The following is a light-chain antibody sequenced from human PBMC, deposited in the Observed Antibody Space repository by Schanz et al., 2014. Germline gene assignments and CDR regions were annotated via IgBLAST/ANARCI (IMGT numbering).Light chain of an antibody. V-gene: IGLV2-8*01. CDR2: EVS. J-gene: IGLJ3*02. CDR3: CSYAGSYTPNWV. CDR1: SSDVGGYNF. Sequence: QSALTQPPSASGSPGQSVTISCTGTSSDVGGYNFVSWYQQHPGKVPKLLIFEVSQRPSGVPDRFSGSKSVNTASLTISGLQAEDEADYYCCSYAGSYTPNWVFGGGTKLTVL.